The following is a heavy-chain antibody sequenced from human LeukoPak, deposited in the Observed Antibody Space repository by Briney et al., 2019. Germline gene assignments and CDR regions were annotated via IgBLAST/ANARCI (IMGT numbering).Heavy chain of an antibody. CDR2: IYHSGST. J-gene: IGHJ4*02. D-gene: IGHD3-10*01. CDR3: ARENYGSGSYKFDY. Sequence: PSETLSLTCTVSGGSISSGGYYWSWIRQHPGKGLEWIGYIYHSGSTYYNPSLKSRVTISVDRSKNQFSLKLSSVTAADTAVYYCARENYGSGSYKFDYWGQGTLVTVSS. V-gene: IGHV4-31*03. CDR1: GGSISSGGYY.